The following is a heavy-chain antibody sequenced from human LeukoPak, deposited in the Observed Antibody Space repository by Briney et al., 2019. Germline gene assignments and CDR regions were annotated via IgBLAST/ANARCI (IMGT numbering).Heavy chain of an antibody. CDR1: GFTFSDYA. V-gene: IGHV3-48*04. D-gene: IGHD1-14*01. J-gene: IGHJ4*02. CDR2: ISHSGSTI. Sequence: GGSLRLSCTASGFTFSDYAMNWVRQAPGKGLEWVSHISHSGSTIYYSDSVRGRFTISRDNAKNSLYLQMDSLRAEDTALYYCARDADGIFDYWGQGTLVTVSS. CDR3: ARDADGIFDY.